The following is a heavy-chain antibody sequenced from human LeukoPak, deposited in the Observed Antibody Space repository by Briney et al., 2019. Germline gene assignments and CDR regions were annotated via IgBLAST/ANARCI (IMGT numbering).Heavy chain of an antibody. V-gene: IGHV4-31*03. CDR2: IYYSGST. D-gene: IGHD3-22*01. CDR3: ARGPYDSSGYYSRGVRAVPFDY. Sequence: SETLSLTCTVSGGSISSGGYYWSWIRQHPGKGLEWIGYIYYSGSTYYNPSLKSRVTISVDTSKNQFSLKLSSVTAVDTAVYYCARGPYDSSGYYSRGVRAVPFDYWGQGTLVTVSS. CDR1: GGSISSGGYY. J-gene: IGHJ4*02.